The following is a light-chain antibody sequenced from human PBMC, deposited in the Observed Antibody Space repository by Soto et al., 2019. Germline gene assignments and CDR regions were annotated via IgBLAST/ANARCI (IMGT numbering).Light chain of an antibody. J-gene: IGKJ1*01. CDR3: QQSAIFPRT. Sequence: ENVLTQSPGTLSLSPGEEATLSCRASQSVNNNYLAWYHQIPGQPPRLLIYGASSRATGIPDRFIGSGSGTDFTLTISRLETEDFSVYYCQQSAIFPRTFGQGTQVEIK. CDR2: GAS. CDR1: QSVNNNY. V-gene: IGKV3-20*01.